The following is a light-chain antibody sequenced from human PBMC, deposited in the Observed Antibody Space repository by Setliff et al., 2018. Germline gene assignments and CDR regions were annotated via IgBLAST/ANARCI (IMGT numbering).Light chain of an antibody. V-gene: IGLV2-23*01. CDR3: CSYAGRGTGV. J-gene: IGLJ1*01. CDR1: SSDVGAYNL. Sequence: QSALAQPASVSGSPGQSITISCTGTSSDVGAYNLVAWYQHHPGKVPKLMIYEANKRPSGVSTRFSGSKSGNTASLTISGLQAEDEADYYCCSYAGRGTGVFGTGTKVTVL. CDR2: EAN.